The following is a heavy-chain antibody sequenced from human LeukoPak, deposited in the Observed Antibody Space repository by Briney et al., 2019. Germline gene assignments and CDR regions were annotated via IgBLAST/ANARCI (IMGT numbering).Heavy chain of an antibody. CDR1: GFTFSSYA. V-gene: IGHV4-34*01. Sequence: GPLRLSCAASGFTFSSYAMSWIRQPPGKGLEWIGEINHSGSTNYNPSLKSRVTISVDTSKNQFSLKLSSVTAADTAVYYCARDDERPWGQGTLVTVSS. CDR2: INHSGST. CDR3: ARDDERP. D-gene: IGHD5-24*01. J-gene: IGHJ5*02.